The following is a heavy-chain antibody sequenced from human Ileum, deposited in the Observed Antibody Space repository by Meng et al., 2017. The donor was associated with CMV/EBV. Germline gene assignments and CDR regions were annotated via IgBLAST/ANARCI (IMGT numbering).Heavy chain of an antibody. D-gene: IGHD1-26*01. J-gene: IGHJ4*02. V-gene: IGHV1-2*06. CDR3: ATTYSGRYETS. CDR2: INPKNGDT. CDR1: GYTFTGYQ. Sequence: SCKATGYTFTGYQMHWVRQAPGQGLEWVRRINPKNGDTKYAEKFQGRVTMTRDTSITTDYMEVSRLRSDDTALYYCATTYSGRYETSWGQGTLVTVSS.